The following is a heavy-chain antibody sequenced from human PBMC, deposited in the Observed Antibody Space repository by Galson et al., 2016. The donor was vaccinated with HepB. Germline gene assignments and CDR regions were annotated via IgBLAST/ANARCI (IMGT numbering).Heavy chain of an antibody. CDR3: ARVFSDLVFESTSAVDNWFDT. V-gene: IGHV1-18*01. Sequence: SVKVSCKAFGYIFTSYGITWVRQAPGQGLEWLGWISVKNGNTKYAQKLQGRVTLTTDTSTTTAYMELRSLRSDDTAVYYCARVFSDLVFESTSAVDNWFDTWGQGTLVTVSS. CDR1: GYIFTSYG. CDR2: ISVKNGNT. J-gene: IGHJ5*02. D-gene: IGHD2-2*01.